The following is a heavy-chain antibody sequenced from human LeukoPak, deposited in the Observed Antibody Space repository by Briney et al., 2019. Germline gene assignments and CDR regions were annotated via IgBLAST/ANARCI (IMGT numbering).Heavy chain of an antibody. CDR2: ISGSGGST. CDR1: GFTFSSYA. CDR3: ARRGDYVGCFDY. D-gene: IGHD4-17*01. Sequence: GGSLRLSCAASGFTFSSYAMSWVRQAPGKGLEWVSAISGSGGSTYYADSVKGQFTISRDNSKNTLCLQMNSLRAEDTAVYYCARRGDYVGCFDYWGQGTLVTVSS. J-gene: IGHJ4*02. V-gene: IGHV3-23*01.